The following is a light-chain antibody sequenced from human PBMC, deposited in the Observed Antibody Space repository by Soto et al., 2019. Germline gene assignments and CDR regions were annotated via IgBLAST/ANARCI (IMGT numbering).Light chain of an antibody. V-gene: IGKV3-11*01. CDR2: DAS. Sequence: EMVLTQSPTTLSLSPGESATLSCMASQRISGYLAWYQQKPGQAPRLLIYDASNRATGIPVRFSGSGSGTDYTLTITNLEPEDFAIYYCQQRSSWPWTFGQGTKVDIK. J-gene: IGKJ1*01. CDR3: QQRSSWPWT. CDR1: QRISGY.